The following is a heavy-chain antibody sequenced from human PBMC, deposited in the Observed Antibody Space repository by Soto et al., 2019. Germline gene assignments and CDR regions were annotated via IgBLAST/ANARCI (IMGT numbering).Heavy chain of an antibody. Sequence: LSLTCTVSGGSISSYYWSWIRQPPGKGLEWIGYIYYSGSTNYNPSLKSRVTISVDTSKNQFSLKLSSVTAADTAVYYCAGLDYGDYYLGGWYFDLWGRGTLVTVSS. J-gene: IGHJ2*01. CDR3: AGLDYGDYYLGGWYFDL. CDR2: IYYSGST. D-gene: IGHD4-17*01. CDR1: GGSISSYY. V-gene: IGHV4-59*01.